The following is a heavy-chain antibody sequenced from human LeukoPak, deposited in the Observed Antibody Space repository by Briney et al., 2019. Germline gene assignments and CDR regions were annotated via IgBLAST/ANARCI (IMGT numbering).Heavy chain of an antibody. CDR1: GFSFNSYS. CDR3: TRDGGYSGFDFDY. V-gene: IGHV3-21*05. J-gene: IGHJ4*02. D-gene: IGHD5-12*01. Sequence: GGSLRLSCAASGFSFNSYSMNWVRQAPGKGLEWISYITGSGSDRVYKMYGDSVRGRFTISRGDAKKSLYLQMTSLRAEDAAVYYCTRDGGYSGFDFDYWGQGVLVTVSS. CDR2: ITGSGSDRV.